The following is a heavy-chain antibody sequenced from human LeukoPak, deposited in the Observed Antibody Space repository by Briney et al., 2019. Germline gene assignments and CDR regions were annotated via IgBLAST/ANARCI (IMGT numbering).Heavy chain of an antibody. Sequence: PGGSLRLSCAASGFTFSRYSLNWVRRAPGKGLEWVSSISIGSTYIYYADSVKGRFTMSRDNAKNSLYLQLNSPRAEDTAVYYCARGSRLGVVGRDAFDIWGQGTMVTVSS. CDR2: ISIGSTYI. J-gene: IGHJ3*02. CDR3: ARGSRLGVVGRDAFDI. D-gene: IGHD3-3*01. CDR1: GFTFSRYS. V-gene: IGHV3-21*01.